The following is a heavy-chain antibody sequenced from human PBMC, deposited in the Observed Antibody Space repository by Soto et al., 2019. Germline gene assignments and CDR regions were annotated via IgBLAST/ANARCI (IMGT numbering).Heavy chain of an antibody. CDR2: ISGSGGST. Sequence: GGSLRLSCAASGFTVSSYAMSWVRQAPGKGLEWVSAISGSGGSTYYADSVKGRFTISRDNSKNTLYLQMNSLRAEDTAVYYCAKTYYDIFDGLDYWGQGTLVTVSS. D-gene: IGHD3-9*01. CDR1: GFTVSSYA. V-gene: IGHV3-23*01. CDR3: AKTYYDIFDGLDY. J-gene: IGHJ4*02.